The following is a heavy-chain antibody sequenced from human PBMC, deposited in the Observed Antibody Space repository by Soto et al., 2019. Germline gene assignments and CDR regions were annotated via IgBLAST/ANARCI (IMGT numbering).Heavy chain of an antibody. Sequence: QVQLQESGPGLVKPSQTLSLTCTVSGGSISSGGYYWSWIRQHPGKGLVWIGYIYYRRSTDSNPSLTTQITISVATSKNQFPLNLSSVTAADKAVYYCARPPRYWGQGTLVTVSS. J-gene: IGHJ4*02. CDR2: IYYRRST. CDR1: GGSISSGGYY. CDR3: ARPPRY. V-gene: IGHV4-31*01.